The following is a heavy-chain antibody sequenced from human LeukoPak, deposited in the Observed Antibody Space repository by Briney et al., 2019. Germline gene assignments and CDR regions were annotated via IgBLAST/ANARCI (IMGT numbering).Heavy chain of an antibody. D-gene: IGHD1-26*01. CDR3: ARVPGIVGAQEFWFDP. CDR2: INSDGSST. CDR1: GFTFSSYS. J-gene: IGHJ5*02. V-gene: IGHV3-74*01. Sequence: GGSLRLSCAASGFTFSSYSMNWVRQAPGKGLVWVSRINSDGSSTSYADSVKGRFTISRDNAKNTLYLQMNSLRAEDTAVYYCARVPGIVGAQEFWFDPWGQGTLVTVSS.